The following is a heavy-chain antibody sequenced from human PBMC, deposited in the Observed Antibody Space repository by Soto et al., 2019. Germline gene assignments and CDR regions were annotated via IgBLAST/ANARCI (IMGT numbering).Heavy chain of an antibody. V-gene: IGHV3-74*01. Sequence: EVQLVESGGGLVQPGGSLRLSCEASGFTFRSYWMHWVRQVPGKGLVWVSRIKTAGSSTNYADSVKGRFTISRDNAENTVYLQMNSLRVEDTAVYYCGRGVPNHYGVDFWGRGTTVTVSS. CDR3: GRGVPNHYGVDF. CDR2: IKTAGSST. D-gene: IGHD3-10*01. J-gene: IGHJ6*02. CDR1: GFTFRSYW.